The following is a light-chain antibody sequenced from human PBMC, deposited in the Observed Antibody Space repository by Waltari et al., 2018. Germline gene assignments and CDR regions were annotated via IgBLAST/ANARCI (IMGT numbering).Light chain of an antibody. J-gene: IGLJ2*01. CDR2: DVS. CDR1: SRDSGAYNF. V-gene: IGLV2-11*01. Sequence: QSALTQPRSVSGSPGESVTITCTGPSRDSGAYNFVSWYQHHPGKGPRLLIYDVSGRPSGVPERFSGSKSGNTASLTISGLQAEDEADYFCSSYAGTYTLGLFGAGTTLTV. CDR3: SSYAGTYTLGL.